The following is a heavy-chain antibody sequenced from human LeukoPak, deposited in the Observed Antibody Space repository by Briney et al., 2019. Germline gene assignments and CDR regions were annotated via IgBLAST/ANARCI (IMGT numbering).Heavy chain of an antibody. V-gene: IGHV1-18*01. CDR1: GYTLTSYG. Sequence: GASVKVSCKASGYTLTSYGISWVRQAPGQGLEWMGWISAYNGNTNYAQKLQGRVTMTTDTSTSTAYMELRSLRSDDTAVYYCARDKGLWFGELLLMDVWGKGTTVTVSS. CDR3: ARDKGLWFGELLLMDV. J-gene: IGHJ6*03. D-gene: IGHD3-10*01. CDR2: ISAYNGNT.